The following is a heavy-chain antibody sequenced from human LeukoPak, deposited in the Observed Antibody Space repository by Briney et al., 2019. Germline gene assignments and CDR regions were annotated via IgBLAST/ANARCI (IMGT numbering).Heavy chain of an antibody. Sequence: GASVKVSCKVSGYTLTELSMHWVRQAPGKGREWMGGFDPEDGETIYAQKFQGRVTMTEDTSTDTAYMELSSLRSEDTAVYYCATDGRIAAAGTRYYYYYMDVWGKGTTVTVSS. CDR2: FDPEDGET. J-gene: IGHJ6*03. V-gene: IGHV1-24*01. CDR1: GYTLTELS. CDR3: ATDGRIAAAGTRYYYYYMDV. D-gene: IGHD6-13*01.